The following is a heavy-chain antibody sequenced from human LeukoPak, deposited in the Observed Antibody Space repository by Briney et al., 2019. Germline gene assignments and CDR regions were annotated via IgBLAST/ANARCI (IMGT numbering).Heavy chain of an antibody. CDR1: GFTFSKAW. Sequence: GGSLRLSCAASGFTFSKAWMTWGRQAPGKGLDWVGRIRSKTDGGTTEYAASVKGRFTISRDDSKNTLYLQMNRLETEDTAVYYCTTADDSLWGQGTMVTVSS. D-gene: IGHD5-18*01. CDR2: IRSKTDGGTT. J-gene: IGHJ3*01. V-gene: IGHV3-15*01. CDR3: TTADDSL.